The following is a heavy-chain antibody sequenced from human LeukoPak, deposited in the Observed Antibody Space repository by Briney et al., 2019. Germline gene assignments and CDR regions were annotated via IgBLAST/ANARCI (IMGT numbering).Heavy chain of an antibody. J-gene: IGHJ2*01. D-gene: IGHD6-13*01. CDR1: GLTFSNYW. Sequence: GGSLRLSCAASGLTFSNYWMSWVRQAPGKGLEWVANINHDGRETYYADSVKGRFIISRDNAKDSLYLQMNSLRAEDAAVYYCAKGYIIAGRQWYLDLWGRGTLVGVSS. CDR2: INHDGRET. V-gene: IGHV3-7*01. CDR3: AKGYIIAGRQWYLDL.